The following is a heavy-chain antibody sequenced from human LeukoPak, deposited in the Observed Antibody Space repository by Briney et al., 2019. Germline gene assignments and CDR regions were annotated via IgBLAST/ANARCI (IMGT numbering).Heavy chain of an antibody. Sequence: GGSLSLPWTASGFTFVTYAMSWARQPQGKGLEGSSGFIGSGDNTYYADSVKGRFTISRDNSKNTLYVQVNSLGTEDTAAYYCAKGSYYDSSGSFYFDYWGQGTLVTVSS. CDR3: AKGSYYDSSGSFYFDY. J-gene: IGHJ4*02. CDR1: GFTFVTYA. CDR2: FIGSGDNT. V-gene: IGHV3-23*01. D-gene: IGHD3-22*01.